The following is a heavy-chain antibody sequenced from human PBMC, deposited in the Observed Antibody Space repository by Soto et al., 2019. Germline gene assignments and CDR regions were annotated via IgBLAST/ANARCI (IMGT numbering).Heavy chain of an antibody. V-gene: IGHV3-23*01. CDR2: ISVSGGGT. CDR3: AKSGGASPYYFDY. J-gene: IGHJ4*02. CDR1: AFKFNTYA. Sequence: EVQLLESGGGLVQPGGSLRLSCAASAFKFNTYAMGWVRQAPGKGLEWVSAISVSGGGTYYADSVKGRFTISRDTSKNTLYLQMNSLRADDTAVYYCAKSGGASPYYFDYWGRGTLVTVSS. D-gene: IGHD1-26*01.